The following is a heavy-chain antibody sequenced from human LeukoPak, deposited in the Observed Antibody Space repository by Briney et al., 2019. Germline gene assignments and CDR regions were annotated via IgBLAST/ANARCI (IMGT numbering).Heavy chain of an antibody. D-gene: IGHD3-16*02. CDR3: AREVWDYVWGSYRYSAGNAFDI. CDR1: GFTFSSYS. Sequence: GGSLRLSCAASGFTFSSYSMNWVRQAPGKGLEWVSSISSSSSYIYYADSVKGRFTISRDNAKNSLYLQMNSLRAEDTAAYYCAREVWDYVWGSYRYSAGNAFDIWGQGTMVTVSS. CDR2: ISSSSSYI. V-gene: IGHV3-21*01. J-gene: IGHJ3*02.